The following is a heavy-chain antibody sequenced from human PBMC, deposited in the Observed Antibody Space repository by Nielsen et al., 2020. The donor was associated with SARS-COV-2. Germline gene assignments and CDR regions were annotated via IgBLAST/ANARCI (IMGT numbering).Heavy chain of an antibody. D-gene: IGHD3-10*01. V-gene: IGHV3-21*01. CDR1: GFTFSSYS. CDR3: ASFQYYGSGSYGLDY. CDR2: ISSSSSYI. Sequence: GGSLRLSCAASGFTFSSYSMNWVRQAPGKGLEWVSSISSSSSYIYYADSVKGRFTISRDNAKNSLYLQMNSLRAEDTAVYYCASFQYYGSGSYGLDYWGQGTLVTVSS. J-gene: IGHJ4*02.